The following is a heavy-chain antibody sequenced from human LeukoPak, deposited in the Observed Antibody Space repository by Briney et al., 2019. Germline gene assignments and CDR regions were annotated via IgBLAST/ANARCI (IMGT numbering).Heavy chain of an antibody. J-gene: IGHJ4*02. D-gene: IGHD3-10*01. CDR2: IIPIFGTA. CDR1: GYTFTSYA. V-gene: IGHV1-69*13. CDR3: ASVGSGSYPFDY. Sequence: GASVKVSCKASGYTFTSYAISWVRQAPGQGLEWMGGIIPIFGTANYAQKFQGRITITADVSTSTAYMELSSLRSEDTAVYYCASVGSGSYPFDYWGQGTLVTVSS.